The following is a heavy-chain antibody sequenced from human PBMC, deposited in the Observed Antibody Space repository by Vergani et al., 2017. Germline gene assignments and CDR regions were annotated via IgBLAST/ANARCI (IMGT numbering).Heavy chain of an antibody. CDR3: ARADYDSSGYDAFDI. Sequence: QVQLVQSGAEVKKPGVSVKVSCKASGYTFTSYDINWVRQATGQGLEWMGWMNPNSGNTGYAQKFQGRVTMTRNTYISTAYMELSSLRSEDTTVYYCARADYDSSGYDAFDIWGQGTMVTVSS. V-gene: IGHV1-8*01. CDR1: GYTFTSYD. D-gene: IGHD3-22*01. CDR2: MNPNSGNT. J-gene: IGHJ3*02.